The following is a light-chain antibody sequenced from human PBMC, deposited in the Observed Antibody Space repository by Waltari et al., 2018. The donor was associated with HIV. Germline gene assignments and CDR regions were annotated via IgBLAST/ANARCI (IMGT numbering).Light chain of an antibody. CDR1: QRVGSR. V-gene: IGKV3-15*01. CDR2: GAD. Sequence: EVMMTQSPATLSVSPGEIATLSCRASQRVGSRGAWYQQIPGQAPRLLIFGADTRASGVPARFTGSGSETEFTLTISSLQSEDFAVYFCQQYDDWPWTFGQGTKVEIK. J-gene: IGKJ1*01. CDR3: QQYDDWPWT.